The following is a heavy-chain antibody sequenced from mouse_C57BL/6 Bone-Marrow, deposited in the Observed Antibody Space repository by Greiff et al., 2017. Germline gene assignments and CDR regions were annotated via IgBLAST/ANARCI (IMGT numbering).Heavy chain of an antibody. D-gene: IGHD1-1*01. V-gene: IGHV1-52*01. Sequence: QVQLQQPGAELVRPGSSVKLSCKASGYTFTSYWMHWVKQRPIQGLEWIGNIDPSDSETHYNQKFKDKATLTVDKSSSTAYMQLSSLTSEDSAVYYCARVGDYYGSSLFAYWGQGTLVTVSA. CDR3: ARVGDYYGSSLFAY. CDR2: IDPSDSET. CDR1: GYTFTSYW. J-gene: IGHJ3*01.